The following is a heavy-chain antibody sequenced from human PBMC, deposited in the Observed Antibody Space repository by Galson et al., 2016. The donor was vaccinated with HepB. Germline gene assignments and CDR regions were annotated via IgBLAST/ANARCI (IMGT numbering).Heavy chain of an antibody. CDR2: IKEDGSEK. CDR3: VRGGGVYPDY. V-gene: IGHV3-7*03. Sequence: SLRLSCAASGFTFSSYWMSWVRQVPGKGLEWVAIIKEDGSEKHYVDSVKGPFTSSRDNAKNSLYMQMNSLRAEDTVVYYCVRGGGVYPDYWGQGTLVTVSS. J-gene: IGHJ4*02. CDR1: GFTFSSYW. D-gene: IGHD3-16*01.